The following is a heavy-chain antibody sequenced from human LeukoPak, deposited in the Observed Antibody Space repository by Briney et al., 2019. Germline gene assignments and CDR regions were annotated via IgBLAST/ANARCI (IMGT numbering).Heavy chain of an antibody. J-gene: IGHJ4*02. CDR1: GFTFSSYS. D-gene: IGHD6-13*01. CDR2: ISSSSTYI. Sequence: GGSLRLSCAASGFTFSSYSMNWVRQAPGKGLEWVSSISSSSTYIYYADSVKGRFTISRDNAKNSLYLQMNSLRAEDTAVYYCAREPTYSSSWYTSCDYWGQGTLVTVSS. CDR3: AREPTYSSSWYTSCDY. V-gene: IGHV3-21*01.